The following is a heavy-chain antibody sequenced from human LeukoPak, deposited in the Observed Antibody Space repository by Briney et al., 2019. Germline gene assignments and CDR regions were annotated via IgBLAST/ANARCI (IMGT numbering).Heavy chain of an antibody. CDR1: GFTFSTYS. CDR2: ISSSSNTK. V-gene: IGHV3-48*02. J-gene: IGHJ4*02. CDR3: ARDHYRRNEY. Sequence: PGGSLRLSCEASGFTFSTYSMTWVRQAPGKGLEWVSYISSSSNTKYYGDSVKGRFTISRDNAKHSLYLQMNSLRDEETAVDYFARDHYRRNEYWGQGTLVTVSS. D-gene: IGHD1-26*01.